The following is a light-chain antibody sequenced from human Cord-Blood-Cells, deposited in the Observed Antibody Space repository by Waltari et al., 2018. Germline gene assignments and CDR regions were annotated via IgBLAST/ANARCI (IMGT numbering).Light chain of an antibody. CDR1: SSDVRGYNY. CDR3: SSYAGSNNYV. Sequence: QSALTQPPSASGSPGQSVTISCTGTSSDVRGYNYVSRYPQHPGKAPKLMIYEVSKRPSGVPDRFSGSKSGNTASLTVSGLQAEDEADYYCSSYAGSNNYVFGTGTKVTVL. CDR2: EVS. V-gene: IGLV2-8*01. J-gene: IGLJ1*01.